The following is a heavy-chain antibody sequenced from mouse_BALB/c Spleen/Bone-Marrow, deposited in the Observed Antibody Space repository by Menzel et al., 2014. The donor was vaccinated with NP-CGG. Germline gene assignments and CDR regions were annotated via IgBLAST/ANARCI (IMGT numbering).Heavy chain of an antibody. V-gene: IGHV1-80*01. CDR3: ARGDYRYGDFAMDY. D-gene: IGHD2-12*01. CDR2: IYPGDGDT. CDR1: GYALSSNW. J-gene: IGHJ4*01. Sequence: VKLVESGAELVRPGSSVRISCKASGYALSSNWMNWVKQRPGQGLEWIGQIYPGDGDTNYNGKFQGKATLTADKSSSTAYMQLSSLTSGDSAVYFCARGDYRYGDFAMDYWGQGTSVTVSS.